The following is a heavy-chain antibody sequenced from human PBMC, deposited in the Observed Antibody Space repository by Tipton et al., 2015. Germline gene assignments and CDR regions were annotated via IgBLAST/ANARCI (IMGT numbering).Heavy chain of an antibody. D-gene: IGHD2/OR15-2a*01. CDR3: ARIPSMGTNYYYYGMDV. Sequence: QLVQSGAEVKKPGESLRISCKGSGYIFASYWIAWVRQMPGKGLEWMGIIYPGDSDTRYSPSFQGQVSISVDKSIATTYLYWNSLKASDTAMYYCARIPSMGTNYYYYGMDVWGQGTTVTVSS. V-gene: IGHV5-51*01. CDR2: IYPGDSDT. J-gene: IGHJ6*02. CDR1: GYIFASYW.